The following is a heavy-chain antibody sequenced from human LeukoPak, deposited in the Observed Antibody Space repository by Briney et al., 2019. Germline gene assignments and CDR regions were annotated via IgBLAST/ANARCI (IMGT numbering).Heavy chain of an antibody. CDR3: ARGVLTGDPDY. CDR1: GFTFSSYS. V-gene: IGHV3-21*01. Sequence: GGSLRLSCAASGFTFSSYSMNWVRQAPGKGLEWVSSISSSSSYVYYADSVKGRFTISRDNAKNSLYLQMNSLRAEDTAVYYCARGVLTGDPDYWGQGTLVTVSS. CDR2: ISSSSSYV. D-gene: IGHD7-27*01. J-gene: IGHJ4*02.